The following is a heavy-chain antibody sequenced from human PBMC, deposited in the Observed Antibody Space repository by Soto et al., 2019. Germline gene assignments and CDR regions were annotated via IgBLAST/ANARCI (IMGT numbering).Heavy chain of an antibody. D-gene: IGHD6-13*01. V-gene: IGHV3-33*01. CDR1: GFTFSSYG. J-gene: IGHJ4*02. CDR2: IWYDGSNK. CDR3: AREPRPSSSWYSFDY. Sequence: GGSLRLSCAASGFTFSSYGMHWVRQAPGKGLEWVAVIWYDGSNKYYADSVKGRFTISRDNSKNTLYLQMNSLRAEDTAVYYCAREPRPSSSWYSFDYWGRGTLVPASS.